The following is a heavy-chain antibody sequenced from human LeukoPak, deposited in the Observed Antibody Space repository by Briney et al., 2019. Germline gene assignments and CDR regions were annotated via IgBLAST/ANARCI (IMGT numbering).Heavy chain of an antibody. CDR3: ARVDYYYDSSGLN. V-gene: IGHV3-21*01. CDR1: GFTFSSYS. CDR2: ISSSSSYI. J-gene: IGHJ4*02. D-gene: IGHD3-22*01. Sequence: PGGSLRLSCAASGFTFSSYSMNWVRQAPGKRLEWVSSISSSSSYIYYADSVKGRFTISRDNAKNSLYLQMNSLRAEDTAVYYCARVDYYYDSSGLNWGQGTLVTVSS.